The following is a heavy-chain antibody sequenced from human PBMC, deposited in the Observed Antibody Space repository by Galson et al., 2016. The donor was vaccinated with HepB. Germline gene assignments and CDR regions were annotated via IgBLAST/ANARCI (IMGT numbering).Heavy chain of an antibody. Sequence: QSGAEVKKPGESLRISCKGSGYSFTSYWISWVRQMPGKGLEWMGRIDPSDSYTNYSPSFQGHVTISADKSMSTAYLQWSSLKASDTAMYYCARHRYYYDSSGYYSALGYGGQGTLGTVSS. V-gene: IGHV5-10-1*01. CDR2: IDPSDSYT. CDR3: ARHRYYYDSSGYYSALGY. D-gene: IGHD3-22*01. CDR1: GYSFTSYW. J-gene: IGHJ4*02.